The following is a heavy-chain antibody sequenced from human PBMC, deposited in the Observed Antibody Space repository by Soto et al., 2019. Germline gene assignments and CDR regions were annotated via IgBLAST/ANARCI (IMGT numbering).Heavy chain of an antibody. CDR2: IYYSGST. Sequence: SETLSLTCTVSGGSISSYYWSWIRQPPGKGLEWIGYIYYSGSTNYNPSLKSRVTISVDTSKNQFSLKLSSVAAADTAVYYCARHLTGYYYDSSGYGYYYGMDVWGQGTTVTVSS. V-gene: IGHV4-59*08. CDR3: ARHLTGYYYDSSGYGYYYGMDV. D-gene: IGHD3-22*01. CDR1: GGSISSYY. J-gene: IGHJ6*02.